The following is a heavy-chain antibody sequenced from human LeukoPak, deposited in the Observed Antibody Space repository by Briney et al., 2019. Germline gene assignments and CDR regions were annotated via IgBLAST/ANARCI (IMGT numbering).Heavy chain of an antibody. Sequence: SETLSLTCTVSGYSISTGYYWSWIRQPAGKGLEWIGRIYTSGSTNYNPSLKSRVTMSVDTSKNQFSLKLSSVTAADTAVYYCARGGGNGFDYWGQGTLVTVSS. CDR3: ARGGGNGFDY. V-gene: IGHV4-4*07. J-gene: IGHJ4*02. D-gene: IGHD4-23*01. CDR1: GYSISTGYY. CDR2: IYTSGST.